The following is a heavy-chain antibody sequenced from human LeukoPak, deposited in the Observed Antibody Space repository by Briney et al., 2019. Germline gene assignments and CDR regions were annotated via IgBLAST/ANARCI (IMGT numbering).Heavy chain of an antibody. CDR2: ISAYNGNT. CDR3: AREKGGYCTNGVCWGYDY. J-gene: IGHJ4*02. D-gene: IGHD2-8*01. Sequence: GASVKVSCKASGYTFTSYGISWVRQAPGQGLEWMGWISAYNGNTNYAQKLQGRVTMTTDTSTSTAYMELRSLRSDDTAVYYCAREKGGYCTNGVCWGYDYWGQGTLVTVSS. V-gene: IGHV1-18*01. CDR1: GYTFTSYG.